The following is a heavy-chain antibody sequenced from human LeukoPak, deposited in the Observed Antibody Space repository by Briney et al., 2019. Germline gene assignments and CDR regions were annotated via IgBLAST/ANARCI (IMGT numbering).Heavy chain of an antibody. CDR3: ARAYGDFWSGYYWGPMDV. CDR1: GFTFSSYA. V-gene: IGHV3-7*01. J-gene: IGHJ6*02. CDR2: IKQDGSEK. D-gene: IGHD3-3*01. Sequence: PGGSLRLSCAASGFTFSSYAMHWVRQAPGKGLEWVANIKQDGSEKYYVDSVKGRFTISRDNAKNSLYPQMNSLRAEDTAVYYCARAYGDFWSGYYWGPMDVWGQGTTVTVSS.